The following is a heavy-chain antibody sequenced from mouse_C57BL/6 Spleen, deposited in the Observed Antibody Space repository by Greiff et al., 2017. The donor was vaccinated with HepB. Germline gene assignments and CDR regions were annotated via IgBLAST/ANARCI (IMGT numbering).Heavy chain of an antibody. V-gene: IGHV5-17*01. Sequence: EVQLVESGGGLVKPGGSLKLSCAASGFTFSDYGMHWVRQAPEKGLEWVAYISSGSSTIYYADTVKGRFTISRDNAKNTLFLQMTSLRSEDTAMYYCARTGSTGAYWGQGTLVTVSA. J-gene: IGHJ3*01. CDR3: ARTGSTGAY. CDR1: GFTFSDYG. CDR2: ISSGSSTI.